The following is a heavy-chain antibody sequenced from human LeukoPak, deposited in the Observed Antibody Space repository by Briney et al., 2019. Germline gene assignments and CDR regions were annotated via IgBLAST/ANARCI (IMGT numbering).Heavy chain of an antibody. CDR3: ARAGYYDSSGYYYGLPY. J-gene: IGHJ4*02. V-gene: IGHV1-46*01. CDR1: GYTFTSYY. Sequence: ASVKVSCKASGYTFTSYYMHWVRQAPGQGLEWMGIINPSGGSTSYAQKFQGRVTMTRDMSTSTVYMELSSLRSEDTAVYYCARAGYYDSSGYYYGLPYWGQGTLVTVSS. D-gene: IGHD3-22*01. CDR2: INPSGGST.